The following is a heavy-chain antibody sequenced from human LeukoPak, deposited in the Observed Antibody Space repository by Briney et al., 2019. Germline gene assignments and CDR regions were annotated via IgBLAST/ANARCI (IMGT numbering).Heavy chain of an antibody. CDR3: AKSYGSGSYFDY. CDR1: GFTFDDYA. J-gene: IGHJ4*02. V-gene: IGHV3-9*01. Sequence: GGSLRLSCAASGFTFDDYAMHWVRQAPGKGLERVSGISWNSGSIGYADSVKGRFTISRDNAKNSLYLQMNSLRAEDTALYYCAKSYGSGSYFDYWGQGTLVTVSS. D-gene: IGHD3-10*01. CDR2: ISWNSGSI.